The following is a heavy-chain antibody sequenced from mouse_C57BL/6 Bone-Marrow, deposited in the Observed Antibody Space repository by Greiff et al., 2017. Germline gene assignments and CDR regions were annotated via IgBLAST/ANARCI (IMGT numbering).Heavy chain of an antibody. CDR2: INPYNGDT. J-gene: IGHJ2*01. V-gene: IGHV1-20*01. CDR1: GYSFTGYF. D-gene: IGHD1-1*01. CDR3: ASEHGSSFYYFDY. Sequence: EVQLQQSGPELVKPGDSVKISCKASGYSFTGYFMNWVMQSHGKSLEWIGRINPYNGDTFYNQKFKGKATLTVNKSSSTAHMELRSLTSEDSAVYYCASEHGSSFYYFDYWGQGTTLTVSS.